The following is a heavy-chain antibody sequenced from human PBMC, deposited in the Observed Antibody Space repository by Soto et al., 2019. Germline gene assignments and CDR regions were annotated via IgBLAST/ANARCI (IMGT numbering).Heavy chain of an antibody. CDR3: AKVASPTVIYLPTDYYYYYGMDV. D-gene: IGHD4-17*01. Sequence: PGGSLRLSCAASGFTFSSYAMSWVRQAPGKGLEWVSAISGSGGSTYYADSVKGRFTISRDNSKNTLYLQMNSLRAEDTAVYYCAKVASPTVIYLPTDYYYYYGMDVWGQGTTVTVSS. J-gene: IGHJ6*02. CDR2: ISGSGGST. V-gene: IGHV3-23*01. CDR1: GFTFSSYA.